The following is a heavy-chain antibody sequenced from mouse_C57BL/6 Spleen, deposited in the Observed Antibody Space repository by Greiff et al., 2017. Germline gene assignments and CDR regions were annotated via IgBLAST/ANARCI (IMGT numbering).Heavy chain of an antibody. CDR3: ARRLEAMDY. CDR2: IDPSDSYT. Sequence: QVQLQQPGAELVKPGASVKLSCKASGYTFTSYWMQWVKQRPGQGLEWIGEIDPSDSYTNYNQKFKGKATLTVDTSSSTAYMQLSSLTSEDSAVYYCARRLEAMDYWGQGTSVTVSS. V-gene: IGHV1-50*01. CDR1: GYTFTSYW. J-gene: IGHJ4*01.